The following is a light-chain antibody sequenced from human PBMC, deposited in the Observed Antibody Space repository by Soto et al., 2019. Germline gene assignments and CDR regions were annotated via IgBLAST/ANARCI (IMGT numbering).Light chain of an antibody. CDR2: AAS. V-gene: IGKV1-27*01. CDR3: QQYNSAPLT. CDR1: LTISNY. Sequence: DIQMTQSPSSLSASVGDRATLTCRASLTISNYLAWYQQKPGKTPNLLIYAASTLQAGVPSRFSGSGSGTDFTLTISSLQPEDVAAYYCQQYNSAPLTFGGGTKVDIK. J-gene: IGKJ4*01.